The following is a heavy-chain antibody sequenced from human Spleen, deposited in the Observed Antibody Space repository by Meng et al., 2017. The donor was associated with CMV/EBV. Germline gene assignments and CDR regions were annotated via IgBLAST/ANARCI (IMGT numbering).Heavy chain of an antibody. CDR2: INTDGRSI. CDR1: GFTFKKYT. V-gene: IGHV3-74*01. CDR3: ARVDYFDRSGYYNYYYYGMDF. D-gene: IGHD3-22*01. J-gene: IGHJ6*02. Sequence: GESLKISCEDSGFTFKKYTMNWVRQAPGKGLEWVSRINTDGRSINYADSVKGRFTVSRDNAKNTLYLQMNSLRAEDTAVYFCARVDYFDRSGYYNYYYYGMDFWGQGTTVTVSS.